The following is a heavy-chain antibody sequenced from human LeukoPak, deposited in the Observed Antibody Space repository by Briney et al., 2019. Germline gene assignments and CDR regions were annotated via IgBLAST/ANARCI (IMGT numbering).Heavy chain of an antibody. D-gene: IGHD6-25*01. Sequence: PSETLSLTCTVSGGSISSYYRSWIRQPPGKGLEWIGYIYYSGSTNYNPSLKSRVTISVDTSKNQFSLKLSSVTAADTAVYYCAGQRSYDAFDIWGQGTMVTVSS. V-gene: IGHV4-59*01. CDR3: AGQRSYDAFDI. J-gene: IGHJ3*02. CDR1: GGSISSYY. CDR2: IYYSGST.